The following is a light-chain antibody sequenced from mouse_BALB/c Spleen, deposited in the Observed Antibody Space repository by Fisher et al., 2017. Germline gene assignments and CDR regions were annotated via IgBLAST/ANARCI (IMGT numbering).Light chain of an antibody. CDR3: QQWSSYPPT. CDR1: SSVSSSY. CDR2: STS. J-gene: IGKJ2*01. V-gene: IGKV4-57-1*01. Sequence: DIVITQTTAIMSASPGEKVTMTCRASSSVSSSYLHWYQQKSGASPKLWIYSTSNLASGVPARFSGSGSGTSYSLTISSMEAEDAATYYCQQWSSYPPTFGGGTKLEIK.